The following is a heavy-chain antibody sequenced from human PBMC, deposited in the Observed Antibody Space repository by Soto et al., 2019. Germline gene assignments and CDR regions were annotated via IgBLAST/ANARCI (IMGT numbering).Heavy chain of an antibody. V-gene: IGHV3-30*03. CDR1: GFTVSSSG. J-gene: IGHJ4*02. Sequence: PGGSLRRSCAASGFTVSSSGMHWVRQAPGKGLEWVALISNDGGNKYYAESVKGRFTISRDNSKNTLFLQMNSLRAEDTAVYFCAAGYFYGDYWGQGTLVTVSS. D-gene: IGHD3-10*01. CDR3: AAGYFYGDY. CDR2: ISNDGGNK.